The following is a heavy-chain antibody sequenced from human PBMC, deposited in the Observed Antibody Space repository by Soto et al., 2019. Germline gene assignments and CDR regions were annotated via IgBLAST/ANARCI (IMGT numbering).Heavy chain of an antibody. D-gene: IGHD2-15*01. CDR2: ISVYNGDT. CDR3: ARDVGRKDQLLGHLDY. Sequence: ASVKVSCKASGYTFSIYGISGVRQAPGQGLEWMGWISVYNGDTKYAKKLQGRVTMTTDTSTTTAYMELRSLRSDDTAVYYCARDVGRKDQLLGHLDYWGQGTLVTVSS. V-gene: IGHV1-18*01. CDR1: GYTFSIYG. J-gene: IGHJ4*02.